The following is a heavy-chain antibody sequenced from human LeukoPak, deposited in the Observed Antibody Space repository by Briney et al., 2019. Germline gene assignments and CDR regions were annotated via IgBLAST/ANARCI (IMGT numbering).Heavy chain of an antibody. J-gene: IGHJ4*02. V-gene: IGHV4-59*01. CDR1: GGSISSYY. CDR3: ARGHFYFDY. D-gene: IGHD3-3*02. CDR2: IYYSEST. Sequence: KPSETLSLTCTVSGGSISSYYWSWIRQPPGKGLEWIGYIYYSESTNYNPSLKSRVTISVDTSKNQFSLKLSSVTAADTAVYYCARGHFYFDYWGQGTLVTVSS.